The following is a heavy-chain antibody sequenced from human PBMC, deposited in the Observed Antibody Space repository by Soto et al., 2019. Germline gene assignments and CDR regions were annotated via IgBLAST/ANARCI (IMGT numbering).Heavy chain of an antibody. V-gene: IGHV4-31*03. CDR1: GGSISSGVYY. CDR2: IFYFGST. Sequence: QVQLQESGPGLVKPSQTLSLTCTVSGGSISSGVYYWNWFRQHPGKGLEWIGYIFYFGSTYYNPSLKRRVTISVDTSKNQFSLKLNSVTAADTAVYYCARSVFPWGQGTLVTVSS. CDR3: ARSVFP. J-gene: IGHJ5*02.